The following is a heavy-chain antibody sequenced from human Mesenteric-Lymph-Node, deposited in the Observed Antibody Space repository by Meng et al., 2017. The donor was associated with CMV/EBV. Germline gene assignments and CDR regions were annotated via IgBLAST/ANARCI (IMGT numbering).Heavy chain of an antibody. J-gene: IGHJ2*01. CDR1: GFTFSDFY. CDR3: VGLPKSGHWHFDL. CDR2: ISSSGYSI. Sequence: CAASGFTFSDFYMSWIRQAPGKELEWVSYISSSGYSIYYAESVKGRFTISRDNAKNSLYLQMNSLRAEDTAVYYCVGLPKSGHWHFDLWGRGTLVTVSS. V-gene: IGHV3-11*04. D-gene: IGHD1-26*01.